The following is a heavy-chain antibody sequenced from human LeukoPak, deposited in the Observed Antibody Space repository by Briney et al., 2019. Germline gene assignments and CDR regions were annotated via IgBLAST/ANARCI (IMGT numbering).Heavy chain of an antibody. D-gene: IGHD6-13*01. CDR1: GFTFSSYA. CDR3: ARDTYAGSWSPLIY. V-gene: IGHV3-30*04. Sequence: PGGSLRLSCVASGFTFSSYAMHWVRQAPGKGLEWVAGTSYNGNNKFYADSVKGRFSISRDNSKNTLFLQMDSLRADDTAVYYCARDTYAGSWSPLIYWGQGTLVTVSS. CDR2: TSYNGNNK. J-gene: IGHJ4*02.